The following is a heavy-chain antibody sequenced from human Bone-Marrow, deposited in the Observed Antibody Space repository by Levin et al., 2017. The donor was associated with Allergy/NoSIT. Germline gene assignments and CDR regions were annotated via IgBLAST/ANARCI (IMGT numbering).Heavy chain of an antibody. CDR1: GGSISSSNW. CDR3: ARGAVPRHSSGWYEGGVGPFDY. CDR2: IYHSGST. J-gene: IGHJ4*02. V-gene: IGHV4-4*02. Sequence: GSLRLSCAVSGGSISSSNWWSWVRQPPGKGLEWIGEIYHSGSTNYNPSLKSRVTISVDKSKNQFSLKLSSVTAADTAVYYCARGAVPRHSSGWYEGGVGPFDYWGQGTLVTVSS. D-gene: IGHD6-19*01.